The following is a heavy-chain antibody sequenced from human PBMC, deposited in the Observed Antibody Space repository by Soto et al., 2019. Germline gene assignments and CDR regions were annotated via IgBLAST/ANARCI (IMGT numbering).Heavy chain of an antibody. Sequence: QLQLQESGPGLVKPSETLSLTCTVSGGSISSSSYYWGWIRQPPGKGLEWIGSIYYSGSTYYNPSLKSRVTISVDTSKNQFSLKLSSVTAADTAVYYCARVPGEIFGVVIGPPSSSRNDYWGQGTLVTVSS. CDR3: ARVPGEIFGVVIGPPSSSRNDY. D-gene: IGHD3-3*01. V-gene: IGHV4-39*01. CDR2: IYYSGST. J-gene: IGHJ4*02. CDR1: GGSISSSSYY.